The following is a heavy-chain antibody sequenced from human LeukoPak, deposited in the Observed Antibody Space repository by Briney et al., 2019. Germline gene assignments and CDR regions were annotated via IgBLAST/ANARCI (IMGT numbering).Heavy chain of an antibody. V-gene: IGHV4-34*01. Sequence: PSETLSLTRSVYRGSYSTYYWSWIRQPPGKGLEWIGEINHSGTINCNPSLESRVTMSVDTSKNQLSLKLRSVTAADTAVYYCAANPHRDGPLNYWGQGTLVTVSS. J-gene: IGHJ4*02. D-gene: IGHD5-24*01. CDR2: INHSGTI. CDR3: AANPHRDGPLNY. CDR1: RGSYSTYY.